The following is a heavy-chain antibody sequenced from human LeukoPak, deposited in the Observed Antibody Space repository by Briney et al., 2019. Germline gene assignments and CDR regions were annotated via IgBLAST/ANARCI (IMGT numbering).Heavy chain of an antibody. J-gene: IGHJ4*02. V-gene: IGHV1-8*01. CDR1: GYTFTSYG. D-gene: IGHD6-6*01. CDR2: MNPNSGNT. CDR3: ARGMWQGQLVDY. Sequence: ASVKVSCKASGYTFTSYGINWVRQATGQGLEWMGWMNPNSGNTGYAQKFQGRVTMTRNTSISTAYMELSSLRSEDTAVYYCARGMWQGQLVDYWGQGTLVTVSS.